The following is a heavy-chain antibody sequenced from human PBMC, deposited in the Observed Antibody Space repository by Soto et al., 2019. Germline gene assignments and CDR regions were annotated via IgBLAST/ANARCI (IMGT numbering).Heavy chain of an antibody. J-gene: IGHJ4*02. CDR2: IYYSGST. D-gene: IGHD3-3*01. Sequence: SETLSLTCTVSGGSISSGGYYWSWIRQHPGKGLEWIGYIYYSGSTYYNPSLKSRVTISVDTSKNQFSLKLSSVTAADTAVYYCARGGWRHIDYWGQGTLVTVSS. CDR1: GGSISSGGYY. CDR3: ARGGWRHIDY. V-gene: IGHV4-31*03.